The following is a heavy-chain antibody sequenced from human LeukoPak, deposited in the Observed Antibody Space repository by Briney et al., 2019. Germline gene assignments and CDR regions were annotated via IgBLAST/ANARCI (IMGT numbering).Heavy chain of an antibody. CDR2: IYYSGST. V-gene: IGHV4-31*03. J-gene: IGHJ4*02. D-gene: IGHD5-18*01. CDR1: GGSISSGGYY. CDR3: ASSSYGFEVYFDY. Sequence: PSETLSLTCTVSGGSISSGGYYWSWIRQHPGKGLEWIGYIYYSGSTYYNPSLKTRVTISIDTSKNQFSLKLSSVTAADTAVYYCASSSYGFEVYFDYWGQGTLVTVSS.